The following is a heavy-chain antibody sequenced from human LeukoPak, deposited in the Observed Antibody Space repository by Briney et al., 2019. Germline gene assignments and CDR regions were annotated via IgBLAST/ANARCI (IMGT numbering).Heavy chain of an antibody. V-gene: IGHV4-31*03. CDR2: IYYSGST. Sequence: SETLSLTCTVSGDSISSGGYYWSWIRQHPGKGLEWIGYIYYSGSTYYNPSLKSRVTISVDTSKNQFSLKLSSVTAADTAVYYCARAGSTSFFDPWGQGTLVTVSS. J-gene: IGHJ5*02. D-gene: IGHD2-2*01. CDR1: GDSISSGGYY. CDR3: ARAGSTSFFDP.